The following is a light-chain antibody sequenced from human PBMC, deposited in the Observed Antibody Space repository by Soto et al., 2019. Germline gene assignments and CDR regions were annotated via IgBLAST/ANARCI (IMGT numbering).Light chain of an antibody. CDR1: QSVSSN. CDR2: GAF. CDR3: QQYHNWPPT. Sequence: EIIMTQSPVTLSVSPGERATLSCRASQSVSSNLAWYQQKPGQAPSLLIYGAFTRATGIPARFSGTGSGTEFTLTISSLQSEDLAVYFCQQYHNWPPTFGQGTKVDIK. V-gene: IGKV3D-15*01. J-gene: IGKJ1*01.